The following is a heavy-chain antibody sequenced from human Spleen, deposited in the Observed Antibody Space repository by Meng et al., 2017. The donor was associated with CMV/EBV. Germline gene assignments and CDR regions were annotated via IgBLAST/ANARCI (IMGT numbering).Heavy chain of an antibody. CDR2: INPSGGST. J-gene: IGHJ6*02. Sequence: ASVKVSCKASGYTFTSYYMHWVRQAPGQGLEWMGIINPSGGSTSYAQKFQGRVTMTRDTSTSTVYMELSSLRSEDTAVYYCAGGAYNSGWYYYYYYGMDVWGRGTTVTVSS. V-gene: IGHV1-46*01. D-gene: IGHD6-19*01. CDR3: AGGAYNSGWYYYYYYGMDV. CDR1: GYTFTSYY.